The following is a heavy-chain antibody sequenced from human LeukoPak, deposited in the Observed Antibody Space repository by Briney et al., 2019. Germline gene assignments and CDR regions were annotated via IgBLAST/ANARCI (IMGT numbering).Heavy chain of an antibody. D-gene: IGHD2-15*01. CDR2: IYAGDSET. V-gene: IGHV5-51*01. J-gene: IGHJ5*02. CDR3: ARRGNNCSGDNCYFGGFDP. Sequence: GESLKISCKGVGFSFTNYWIGWVRQKPGKGLEWMGLIYAGDSETRFNPSFHGQVTISADKSDNIAYLQWNSLNASDTAMYYCARRGNNCSGDNCYFGGFDPWGQGTLVIVSS. CDR1: GFSFTNYW.